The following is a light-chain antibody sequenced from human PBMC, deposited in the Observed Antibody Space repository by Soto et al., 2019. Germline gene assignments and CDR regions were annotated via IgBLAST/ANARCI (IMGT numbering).Light chain of an antibody. CDR2: GNS. J-gene: IGLJ2*01. Sequence: QSVLTQPPSVSGAPGQRVTISCTGSSSNIGAGYDVHWYQQLPGTAPKLLIYGNSNRPSGVPDRFYGSKSGTSASLAITGLQAEAEADYYCPAYDSSLSGSVFGGGTKLTVL. CDR3: PAYDSSLSGSV. CDR1: SSNIGAGYD. V-gene: IGLV1-40*01.